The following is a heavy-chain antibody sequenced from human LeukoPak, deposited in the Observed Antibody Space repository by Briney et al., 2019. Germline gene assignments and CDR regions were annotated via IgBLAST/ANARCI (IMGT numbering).Heavy chain of an antibody. Sequence: SETLSLTCAVSGYSISSGYYWGWIRQPPGKGLEWIGSIYHSGSTYYNPSLKSRVTISVDTSKNQFSLKLSSVTAADTAVYYCAGHARFLEWFDTPFDYWGQGTLVTVSS. CDR2: IYHSGST. D-gene: IGHD3-3*01. CDR1: GYSISSGYY. CDR3: AGHARFLEWFDTPFDY. J-gene: IGHJ4*02. V-gene: IGHV4-38-2*01.